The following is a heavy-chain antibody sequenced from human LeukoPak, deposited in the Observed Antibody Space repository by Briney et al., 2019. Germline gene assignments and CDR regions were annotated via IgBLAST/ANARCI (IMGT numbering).Heavy chain of an antibody. V-gene: IGHV4-39*01. D-gene: IGHD3-10*01. CDR1: GCSIYSTTIY. J-gene: IGHJ6*04. Sequence: PSETLSLACTASGCSIYSTTIYWGWLRQPPGKGLDWIGSMYFDGSTYHNPSLKSRVTISVDTSNNQFSQKLTSVTAADTAVYYCARVHEGTMVRGVPPTYDSYYAMDVWGKGTTVTVSS. CDR2: MYFDGST. CDR3: ARVHEGTMVRGVPPTYDSYYAMDV.